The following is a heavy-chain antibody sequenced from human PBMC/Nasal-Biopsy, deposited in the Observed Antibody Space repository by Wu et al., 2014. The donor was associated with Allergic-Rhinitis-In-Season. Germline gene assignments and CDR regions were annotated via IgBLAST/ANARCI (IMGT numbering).Heavy chain of an antibody. D-gene: IGHD6-13*01. CDR1: GFSFGSYW. CDR2: ISGSGGST. Sequence: LRLSCAASGFSFGSYWMNWVRQAPGKGLEWVSAISGSGGSTYYADSVKGRFTISRDNAKNSVYLQMNSLRDEDTALYYCARDVASVAFDYWGQGTLVTVSS. CDR3: ARDVASVAFDY. V-gene: IGHV3-23*01. J-gene: IGHJ4*02.